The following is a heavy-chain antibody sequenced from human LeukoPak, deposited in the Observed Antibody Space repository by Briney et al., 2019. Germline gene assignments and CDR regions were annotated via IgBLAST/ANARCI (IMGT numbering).Heavy chain of an antibody. Sequence: SVKVSCKDSGGTFSSYATSWVRQAPGQGLEWMGEIIPIFGTANYAQKFQGRVTITTDESTSTAYMELGSLRSEDTAVYYCARDSSSSSGDFYYYMDVWGKGTTVTVSS. CDR2: IIPIFGTA. D-gene: IGHD6-6*01. J-gene: IGHJ6*03. CDR3: ARDSSSSSGDFYYYMDV. V-gene: IGHV1-69*05. CDR1: GGTFSSYA.